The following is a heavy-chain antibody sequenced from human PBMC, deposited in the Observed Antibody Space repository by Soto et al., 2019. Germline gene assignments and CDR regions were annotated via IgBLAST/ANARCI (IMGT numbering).Heavy chain of an antibody. CDR3: ARDRGGALKAFDI. CDR1: GFTFSSYS. D-gene: IGHD3-10*01. V-gene: IGHV3-21*01. CDR2: ISSSSSYI. J-gene: IGHJ3*02. Sequence: GGSLRLSCAASGFTFSSYSMNWVRQAPGKGLEWVSSISSSSSYIYYADSVKGRFTISRDNAKNSLHLQMNSLRAEDTAVYYCARDRGGALKAFDIWGQGTMVTVSS.